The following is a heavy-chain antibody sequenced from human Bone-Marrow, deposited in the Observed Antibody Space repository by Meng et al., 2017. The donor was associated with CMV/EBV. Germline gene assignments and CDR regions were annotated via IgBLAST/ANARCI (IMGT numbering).Heavy chain of an antibody. CDR2: TYYRSKWYN. J-gene: IGHJ3*02. D-gene: IGHD6-13*01. CDR1: GDXVXSNSAA. Sequence: QVQLQQLGPGLGQPSXXLLPTXASSGDXVXSNSAAWNWIRQSPSRGLEWLGRTYYRSKWYNDYAVSVKSRITINPDTSKNQFSLQLNSVTPEDTAVYYCARDVGKYSSSWYEVHDAFDIWGQGTMVTVSS. V-gene: IGHV6-1*01. CDR3: ARDVGKYSSSWYEVHDAFDI.